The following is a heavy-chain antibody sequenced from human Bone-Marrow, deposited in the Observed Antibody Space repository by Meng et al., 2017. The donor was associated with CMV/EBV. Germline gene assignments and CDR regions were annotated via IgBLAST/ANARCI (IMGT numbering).Heavy chain of an antibody. J-gene: IGHJ2*01. D-gene: IGHD1-26*01. V-gene: IGHV3-33*01. CDR2: IWYDGSKE. Sequence: GESLKISCAASAFSFSRYGMHWVRQAPGKGLEWVAIIWYDGSKEYFADSVKGRFTISRDSSKNTLYLQMNSLRVEDTAIYYCARGGPYVKEGLGEWYLDLWGRGTLVTVSS. CDR3: ARGGPYVKEGLGEWYLDL. CDR1: AFSFSRYG.